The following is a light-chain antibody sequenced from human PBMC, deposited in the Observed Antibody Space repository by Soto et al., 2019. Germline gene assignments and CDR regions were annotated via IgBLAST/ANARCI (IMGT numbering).Light chain of an antibody. CDR1: QSISSW. V-gene: IGKV1-5*01. CDR2: DAS. CDR3: QQYNSYSGT. J-gene: IGKJ1*01. Sequence: QMSQSPATLSASVGDRVTIPCRASQSISSWLAWYQQKPGKAPKLLIYDASSLESGVPSRFSGSGSGTEFTLTISSLQPDDFATYYCQQYNSYSGTLGQGTKVDTK.